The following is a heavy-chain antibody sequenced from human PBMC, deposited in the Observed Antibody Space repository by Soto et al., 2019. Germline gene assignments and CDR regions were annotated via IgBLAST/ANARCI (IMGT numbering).Heavy chain of an antibody. J-gene: IGHJ6*02. D-gene: IGHD3-10*01. CDR1: GYTFTGYY. CDR2: INPNSGGT. CDR3: ARDRVVRGVMTYYYYGMDV. V-gene: IGHV1-2*04. Sequence: ASVKVSCKASGYTFTGYYMHWVRQAPGQGLEWMGWINPNSGGTNYAQKFQGWVTMTRDTSISTAYMELSRLRSDDTAVYYCARDRVVRGVMTYYYYGMDVWGQGTTVTVSS.